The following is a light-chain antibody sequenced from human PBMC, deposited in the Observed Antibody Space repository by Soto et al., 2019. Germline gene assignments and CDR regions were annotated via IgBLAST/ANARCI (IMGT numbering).Light chain of an antibody. J-gene: IGKJ2*01. CDR3: QQANSFPYT. CDR2: AAS. CDR1: QGISSW. V-gene: IGKV1-12*01. Sequence: DIQMTQSPSSVSASVGDRVTITCRASQGISSWLAWYQQKPGKAPKLLIYAASCLQSGVPSGCSGSRSGTDFTITVRSLQPEDFATYYCQQANSFPYTFGKGNTLDIK.